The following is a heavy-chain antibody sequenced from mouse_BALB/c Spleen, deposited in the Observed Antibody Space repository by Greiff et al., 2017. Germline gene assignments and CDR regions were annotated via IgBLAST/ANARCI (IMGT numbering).Heavy chain of an antibody. D-gene: IGHD2-4*01. CDR2: ISNGGGST. CDR1: GFTFSSYT. J-gene: IGHJ3*01. V-gene: IGHV5-12-2*01. Sequence: DVKLVESGGGLVQPGGSLKLSCAASGFTFSSYTMSWVRQTPEKRLEWVAYISNGGGSTYYPDTVKGRFTISRDNAKNTLYLQMSSLKSEDTAMYYCARQHYDYDEGPWFAYWGQGTLVTVSA. CDR3: ARQHYDYDEGPWFAY.